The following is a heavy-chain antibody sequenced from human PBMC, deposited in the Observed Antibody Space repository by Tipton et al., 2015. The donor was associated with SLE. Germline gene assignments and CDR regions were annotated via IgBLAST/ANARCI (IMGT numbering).Heavy chain of an antibody. D-gene: IGHD3-22*01. V-gene: IGHV4-39*07. CDR3: ARASTPNSYDCSGFYLSFYFDY. CDR2: IFYSGST. CDR1: GDSISSSAYY. J-gene: IGHJ4*01. Sequence: TLSLTCTVSGDSISSSAYYWGWVRQPPGKGLEWIGTIFYSGSTYYNPSLESRVTISVDTSKNQFSLKLSSVTAADTAVYYCARASTPNSYDCSGFYLSFYFDYWRHGTQVTVSS.